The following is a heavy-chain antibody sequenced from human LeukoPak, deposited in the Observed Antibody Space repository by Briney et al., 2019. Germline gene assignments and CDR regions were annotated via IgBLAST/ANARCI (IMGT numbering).Heavy chain of an antibody. J-gene: IGHJ6*03. D-gene: IGHD6-13*01. Sequence: VKVSCKASGGTFTSYDISWVRQAPGQGLEWMGGIIPIFGTTNYAQKFQDRVTITTDKSTSTAYMELSRLRSEDTAVYYCARVVGLTGYSSSWYSGYYYYMDVWGKGTTVTVSS. CDR3: ARVVGLTGYSSSWYSGYYYYMDV. CDR1: GGTFTSYD. CDR2: IIPIFGTT. V-gene: IGHV1-69*05.